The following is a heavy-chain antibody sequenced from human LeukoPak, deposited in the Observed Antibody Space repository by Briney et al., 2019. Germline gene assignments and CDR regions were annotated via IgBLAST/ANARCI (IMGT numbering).Heavy chain of an antibody. V-gene: IGHV1-69*13. Sequence: ASVKVSCKASGYTFTSYAISWVRQAPGQGLEWMGGIIPIFGTANYAQKFQGRVTITADESTSTAYMELSSLRSEDTAVYYCARSHYYGAFLSFDYWGQGTLVTVSS. CDR2: IIPIFGTA. CDR3: ARSHYYGAFLSFDY. J-gene: IGHJ4*02. CDR1: GYTFTSYA. D-gene: IGHD4-17*01.